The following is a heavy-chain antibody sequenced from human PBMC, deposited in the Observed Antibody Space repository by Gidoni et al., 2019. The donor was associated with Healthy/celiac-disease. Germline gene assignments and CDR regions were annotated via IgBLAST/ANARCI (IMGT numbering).Heavy chain of an antibody. CDR2: INHSGST. J-gene: IGHJ6*02. V-gene: IGHV4-34*01. Sequence: WIGEINHSGSTNYNPSLKSRVTISVDTSKNQFSLKLSSVTAADTAVYYCVAYYYYGMDVWGQGTTVTVSS. CDR3: VAYYYYGMDV.